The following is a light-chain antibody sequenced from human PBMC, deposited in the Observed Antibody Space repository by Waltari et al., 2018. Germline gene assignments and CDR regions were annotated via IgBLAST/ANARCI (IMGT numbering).Light chain of an antibody. J-gene: IGLJ2*01. V-gene: IGLV2-11*01. CDR2: DVR. CDR1: NSDIDPFNY. CDR3: SSFPGGSLV. Sequence: QSALTQPRSVSGSPGQSVTISCTKTNSDIDPFNYVSWYQQHPGQAPKLVIYDVRVRPSGIPGRFPGSRSGNTASLIISGHQPEDEADYYGSSFPGGSLVFGGGTELTVL.